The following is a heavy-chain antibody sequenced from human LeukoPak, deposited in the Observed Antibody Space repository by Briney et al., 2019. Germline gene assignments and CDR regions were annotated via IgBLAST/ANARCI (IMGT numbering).Heavy chain of an antibody. CDR3: ARIKGGMFNYYMDV. CDR2: FYHGGST. V-gene: IGHV4-38-2*02. J-gene: IGHJ6*03. CDR1: GYSISTGYY. Sequence: SETLSLTCTVSGYSISTGYYWDWIRQPPGKGLEWIGTFYHGGSTYYNPSLKSRVTMSVDTSKNQFSLKLSSVTAVDTAVYYCARIKGGMFNYYMDVWGKGTTVTISS. D-gene: IGHD3-16*01.